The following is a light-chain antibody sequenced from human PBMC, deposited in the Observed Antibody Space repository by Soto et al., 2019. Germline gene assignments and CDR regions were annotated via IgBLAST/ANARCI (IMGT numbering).Light chain of an antibody. CDR2: GAS. Sequence: EIVMTQSPATLSVSPGERATLSCRASQSVSSNLAWYQQKPGQAPRLLVSGASRRATGIPDRFSGGGSGTDFTLTISGLQSEDFAVYYCQQYNNWPQTFGQGTKVDI. CDR1: QSVSSN. CDR3: QQYNNWPQT. V-gene: IGKV3D-15*01. J-gene: IGKJ1*01.